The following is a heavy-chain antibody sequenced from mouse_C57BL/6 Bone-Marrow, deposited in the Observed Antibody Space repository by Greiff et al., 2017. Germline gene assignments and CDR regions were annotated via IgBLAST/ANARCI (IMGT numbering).Heavy chain of an antibody. D-gene: IGHD2-1*01. CDR2: IRNKANGYTT. CDR1: GFTFTDYY. V-gene: IGHV7-3*01. Sequence: EVKLVESGGGLVQPGGSLSLSCAASGFTFTDYYMSWVRQPPGKALEWLGFIRNKANGYTTEYSASVKGRFTISIDNSQSILYLQMNALRAEDSATYYCARYGKAMDYWGQGTSVTVSS. J-gene: IGHJ4*01. CDR3: ARYGKAMDY.